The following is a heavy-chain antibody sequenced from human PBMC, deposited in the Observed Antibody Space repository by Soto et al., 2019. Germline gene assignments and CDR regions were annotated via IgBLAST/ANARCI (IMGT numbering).Heavy chain of an antibody. D-gene: IGHD1-26*01. Sequence: SETLSLTCTVSGGSISSGDYYWSWIRQPPGKGLEWIGYIYYSGSTYYNPSLKSRVTISVDTSKNQFSLKLSSVTAADTAVYYCARSNSGNYYEVFDYWGQGTLVTVSS. V-gene: IGHV4-30-4*01. CDR1: GGSISSGDYY. CDR3: ARSNSGNYYEVFDY. J-gene: IGHJ4*02. CDR2: IYYSGST.